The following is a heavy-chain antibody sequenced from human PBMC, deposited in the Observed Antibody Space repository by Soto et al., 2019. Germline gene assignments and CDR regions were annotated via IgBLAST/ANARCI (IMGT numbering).Heavy chain of an antibody. J-gene: IGHJ4*02. Sequence: EVQLLESGGRLVQPGQSLRLSCAASPVGFSGLGMSWVRQAPGKGLEWVSTIDNSGTRTHYADSVKGRFTITRDTSKYTLDLQMDYLRAEDTALYHGVSWLSAHLDYWGRGTLVTVSS. V-gene: IGHV3-23*05. D-gene: IGHD6-19*01. CDR1: PVGFSGLG. CDR3: VSWLSAHLDY. CDR2: IDNSGTRT.